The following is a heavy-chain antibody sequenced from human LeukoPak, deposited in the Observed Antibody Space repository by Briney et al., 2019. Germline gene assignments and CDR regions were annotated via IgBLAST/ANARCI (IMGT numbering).Heavy chain of an antibody. V-gene: IGHV3-23*01. CDR1: GFTFSSYG. J-gene: IGHJ4*02. CDR2: ISGSGGST. CDR3: AKGAYSSSWVRVLEVGDY. D-gene: IGHD6-13*01. Sequence: PGGTLRLSCAASGFTFSSYGMSWVRQAPGKGLEWVSAISGSGGSTYYADSVKGRFTISRDNSKNTLYLQMNSLRAEDTAVYYCAKGAYSSSWVRVLEVGDYWGQGTLVTVSS.